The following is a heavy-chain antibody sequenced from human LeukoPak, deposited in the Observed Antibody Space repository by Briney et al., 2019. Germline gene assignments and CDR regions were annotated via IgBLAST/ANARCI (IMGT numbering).Heavy chain of an antibody. V-gene: IGHV3-21*06. J-gene: IGHJ5*02. CDR1: GFTFSDYS. CDR2: ITSSSRYI. D-gene: IGHD6-25*01. CDR3: ARERHTFDP. Sequence: GGSLRLSCAAPGFTFSDYSMNWVRQAPGNGLEWVSSITSSSRYIYYADSVKGRFTISRDDARSSLYLQMNSLRVEDTAVYYCARERHTFDPWGQGTLVTVSS.